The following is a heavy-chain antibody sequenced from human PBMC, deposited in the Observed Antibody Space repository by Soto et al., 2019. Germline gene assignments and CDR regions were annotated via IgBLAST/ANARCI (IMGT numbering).Heavy chain of an antibody. J-gene: IGHJ4*02. V-gene: IGHV3-30*03. Sequence: QVQLVESGGGVVQPGRSLRLSCAASGFTFSSYGMHWVRQAPGKGLEWVAVISYDGSNKYYADSVKGRFTNSRDNSKNTLYLQMNSLRAEDTTVYFDYWGQGTLVTVSS. CDR3: Y. CDR1: GFTFSSYG. CDR2: ISYDGSNK.